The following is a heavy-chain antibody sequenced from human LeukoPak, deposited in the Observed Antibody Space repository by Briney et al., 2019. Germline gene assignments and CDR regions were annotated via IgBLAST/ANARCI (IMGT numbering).Heavy chain of an antibody. V-gene: IGHV3-74*01. CDR2: IYNDGSRT. CDR3: ARSGAGGAFDM. D-gene: IGHD3-10*01. J-gene: IGHJ3*02. CDR1: GFPFSSYW. Sequence: GGSLRLSCAASGFPFSSYWMHWVRQAPGKGLLWVSRIYNDGSRTTYADSVKGRLTISGDNAKSTLFLQMNSLTAEDTAVYYCARSGAGGAFDMWGRGTMVTVSS.